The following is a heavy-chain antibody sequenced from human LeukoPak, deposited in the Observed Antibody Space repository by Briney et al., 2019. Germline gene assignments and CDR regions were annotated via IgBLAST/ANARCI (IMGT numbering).Heavy chain of an antibody. V-gene: IGHV1-2*06. D-gene: IGHD1-26*01. CDR2: INPNSGGT. CDR1: EYTFTGYY. J-gene: IGHJ4*02. CDR3: ASLSDSGSYFAVDY. Sequence: ASVKVPCKASEYTFTGYYMHWVRQAPGQGLEWMGRINPNSGGTNYAQKFQGRVTMTRDTSISTAYMELSRLRSDDTAVYYCASLSDSGSYFAVDYWGQETLVTVSS.